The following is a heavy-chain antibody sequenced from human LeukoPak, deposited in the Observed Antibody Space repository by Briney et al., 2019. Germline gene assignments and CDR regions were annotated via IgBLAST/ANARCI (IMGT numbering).Heavy chain of an antibody. CDR2: FDPEEGKT. Sequence: ASVKVSCKASGYTLPGFAMHWVRQAPGKGLEWMGGFDPEEGKTIYAQKFQGRVTMTEDKSTDTAYMELSRLKSEDTAVYYCATELAGWATVGKWGQGTLVTVSA. D-gene: IGHD6-19*01. CDR1: GYTLPGFA. CDR3: ATELAGWATVGK. V-gene: IGHV1-24*01. J-gene: IGHJ4*02.